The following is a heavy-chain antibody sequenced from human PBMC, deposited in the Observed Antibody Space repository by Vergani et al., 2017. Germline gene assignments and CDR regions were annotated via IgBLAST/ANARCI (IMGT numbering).Heavy chain of an antibody. CDR3: AREGDILTGYSSGFDP. D-gene: IGHD3-9*01. V-gene: IGHV1-2*02. CDR1: GYTFTGYY. Sequence: QVQLVQSGAEVKKPGASVKVSCKASGYTFTGYYMHWVRQAPGQGLEWMGWINPNSGDTNYAQKFQGRVTMTRDTSISTAYMELRRLRSDDTAVYYCAREGDILTGYSSGFDPWGQGTLVTVSS. J-gene: IGHJ5*02. CDR2: INPNSGDT.